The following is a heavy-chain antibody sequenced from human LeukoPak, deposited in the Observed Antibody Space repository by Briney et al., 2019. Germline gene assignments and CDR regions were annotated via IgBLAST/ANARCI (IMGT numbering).Heavy chain of an antibody. CDR1: GASLTSYY. D-gene: IGHD4-23*01. J-gene: IGHJ4*02. CDR3: ARDAHDYGGNPAGFDY. Sequence: SETLSLTCTLSGASLTSYYWTWIRQPPGKGLEWIGYIYYSGSTNYNPSLKSRVTISVDTSKNQFSLKLSSVTAADTAVYYCARDAHDYGGNPAGFDYWGQGTLVTVSS. CDR2: IYYSGST. V-gene: IGHV4-59*01.